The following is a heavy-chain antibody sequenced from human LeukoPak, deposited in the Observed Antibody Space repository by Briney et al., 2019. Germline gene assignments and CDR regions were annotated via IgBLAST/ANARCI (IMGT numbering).Heavy chain of an antibody. J-gene: IGHJ4*02. CDR1: GGTVSSYA. D-gene: IGHD5-24*01. Sequence: GASVKVSCTASGGTVSSYAISWVRQAPGQGLEWMGRTIPIFGIANYAQKFQGRVTITADKSTSTAYMELSSLRSEDTAVYYCAQDGRDGYENYWGQETLVTVSS. CDR2: TIPIFGIA. V-gene: IGHV1-69*04. CDR3: AQDGRDGYENY.